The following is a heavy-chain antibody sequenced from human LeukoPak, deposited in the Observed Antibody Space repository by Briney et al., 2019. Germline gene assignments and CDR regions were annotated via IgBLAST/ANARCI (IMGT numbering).Heavy chain of an antibody. J-gene: IGHJ5*02. D-gene: IGHD2/OR15-2a*01. CDR3: ARYPPDCTTTTCRPGDWFDP. CDR2: INPNSGGT. V-gene: IGHV1-2*02. Sequence: ASVKVSCKASGYTFTGYYMQWVRQAPGQGLEWMGWINPNSGGTNYAKRFQGRVIMTRDTSISTAHMEMSNLRSDDTAVYYCARYPPDCTTTTCRPGDWFDPWGQGTLVTVSS. CDR1: GYTFTGYY.